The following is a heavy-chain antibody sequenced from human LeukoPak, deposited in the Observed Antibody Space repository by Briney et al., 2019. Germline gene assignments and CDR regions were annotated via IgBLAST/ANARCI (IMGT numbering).Heavy chain of an antibody. CDR1: GGSISSYY. V-gene: IGHV4-59*08. J-gene: IGHJ1*01. Sequence: SETLSLTCTVSGGSISSYYWSWIRQPPGKGLEWIGYIYYSGSTNYNPSLKSRVTISVDTSKNQFSLKLSSVTAADTAVYYCARHLSAAGTPPFFQHWGQGTLVTVSS. CDR3: ARHLSAAGTPPFFQH. D-gene: IGHD6-13*01. CDR2: IYYSGST.